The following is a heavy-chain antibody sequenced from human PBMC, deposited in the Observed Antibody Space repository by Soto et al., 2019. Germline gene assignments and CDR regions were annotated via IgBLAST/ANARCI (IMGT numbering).Heavy chain of an antibody. D-gene: IGHD3-3*01. CDR1: GFTFSSYA. J-gene: IGHJ4*02. V-gene: IGHV3-30*14. Sequence: QVQLVESGGGVVQPGRSLRLSCAASGFTFSSYAMNWVRQAPGKGLEWVAVISYDGSNKYYADSVKGRFTISRDNSKNTLYLQMNSLIAEDTAVYYCSSGEWYGDFDYWGQGTLVTVSS. CDR2: ISYDGSNK. CDR3: SSGEWYGDFDY.